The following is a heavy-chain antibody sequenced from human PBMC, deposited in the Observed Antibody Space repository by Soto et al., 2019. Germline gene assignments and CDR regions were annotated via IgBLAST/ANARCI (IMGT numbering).Heavy chain of an antibody. CDR3: ARHDQGDFCLDY. D-gene: IGHD3-3*01. Sequence: QVQLQESGPGLVKPSETLSLTCTVSGGSISSYYWSWIRQPPGKGLEWIGYIYYSGSTNYNPSLKSRVTISVDTSKNQFSLKLSSVTAADTAVYYCARHDQGDFCLDYWGQGTLVTVSS. CDR1: GGSISSYY. V-gene: IGHV4-59*08. J-gene: IGHJ4*02. CDR2: IYYSGST.